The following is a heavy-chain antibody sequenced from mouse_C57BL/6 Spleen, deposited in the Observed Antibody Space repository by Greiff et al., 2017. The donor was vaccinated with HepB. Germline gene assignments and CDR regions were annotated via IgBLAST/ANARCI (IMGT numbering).Heavy chain of an antibody. V-gene: IGHV3-6*01. CDR1: GYSITSGYY. CDR2: ISYDGSN. J-gene: IGHJ3*01. D-gene: IGHD2-1*01. CDR3: ARPLDYGNSFAY. Sequence: EVHLVESGPGLVKPSQSLSLTCSVTGYSITSGYYWNWIRQFPGNKLEWMGYISYDGSNNYNPSLKNRISITRDTSKNQSFLKLNSVTTEDTATYYCARPLDYGNSFAYWGQGTLVTVSA.